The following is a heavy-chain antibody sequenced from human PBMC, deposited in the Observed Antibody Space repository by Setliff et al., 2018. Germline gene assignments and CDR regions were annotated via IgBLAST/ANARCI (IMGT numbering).Heavy chain of an antibody. CDR2: IYSGGST. V-gene: IGHV3-66*02. J-gene: IGHJ3*02. CDR3: ARQLVAATMRAFDI. Sequence: PGGSLSLSCAASGFTVSSNYMSWVRQAPGKGLEWVSTIYSGGSTNHADSVKGRFTISRDTSENTLYLQMNSLRPEDTAVYYCARQLVAATMRAFDIWGQGTMVTVSS. D-gene: IGHD2-15*01. CDR1: GFTVSSNY.